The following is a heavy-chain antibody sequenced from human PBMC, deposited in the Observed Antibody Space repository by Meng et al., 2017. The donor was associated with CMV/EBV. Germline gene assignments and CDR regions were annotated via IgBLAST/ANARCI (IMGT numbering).Heavy chain of an antibody. Sequence: SETLSLTCTVSGGSISSYYWSWIRQPPGKGLEWIGYIYYSGSTNYNPSLKSRVTISVDTSKNQFSLKLSSVTAADTAVYYCARYGYSYGRWDAFDIWGQGTMATVSS. CDR3: ARYGYSYGRWDAFDI. D-gene: IGHD5-18*01. CDR1: GGSISSYY. V-gene: IGHV4-59*01. J-gene: IGHJ3*02. CDR2: IYYSGST.